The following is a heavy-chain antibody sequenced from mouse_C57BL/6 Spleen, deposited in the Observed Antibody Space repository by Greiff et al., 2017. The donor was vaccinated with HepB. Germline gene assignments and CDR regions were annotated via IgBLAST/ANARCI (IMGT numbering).Heavy chain of an antibody. J-gene: IGHJ1*03. CDR2: IRSKSSNYAT. D-gene: IGHD1-1*01. V-gene: IGHV10-3*01. CDR1: GFTFNTYA. Sequence: DVHLVESGGGLVQPKGSLKLSCAASGFTFNTYAMHWVRQAPGKGLEWVARIRSKSSNYATYYADSVKDRFTISRDDSQSMLYLQMNNLKTEDTAMYYCVRGGGYGRYFDVWGTGTTVTVSS. CDR3: VRGGGYGRYFDV.